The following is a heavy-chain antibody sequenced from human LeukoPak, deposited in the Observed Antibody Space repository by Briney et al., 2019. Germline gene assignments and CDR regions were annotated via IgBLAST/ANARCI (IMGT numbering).Heavy chain of an antibody. CDR3: ARVDTVMAYYFDL. V-gene: IGHV3-53*04. D-gene: IGHD5-18*01. J-gene: IGHJ4*02. CDR1: GFTFSSYA. CDR2: IYSGGTT. Sequence: GGSLRLSCAASGFTFSSYAMSWVRQAPGKGLEWVSTIYSGGTTYYAGSVMGRFTISRHNSRNTLYLQMNSLRAEDTAVYYCARVDTVMAYYFDLWGQGTLVTVSS.